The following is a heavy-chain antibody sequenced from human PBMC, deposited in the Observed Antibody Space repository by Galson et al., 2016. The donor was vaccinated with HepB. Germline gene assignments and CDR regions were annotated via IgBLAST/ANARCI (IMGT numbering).Heavy chain of an antibody. V-gene: IGHV3-23*01. Sequence: SLRLSCAASGFFFSGRAMSWVRQAPGKGLEWVSGIDRYGGTTGYAASVKGRFTISRDNSKNKLYLQMNILRTEDTAVYYCATKSLVKWGQGTLVTDSS. D-gene: IGHD2-21*01. CDR1: GFFFSGRA. J-gene: IGHJ4*02. CDR3: ATKSLVK. CDR2: IDRYGGTT.